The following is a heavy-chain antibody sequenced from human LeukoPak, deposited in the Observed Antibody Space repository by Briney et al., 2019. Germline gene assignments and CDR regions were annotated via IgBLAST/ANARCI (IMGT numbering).Heavy chain of an antibody. D-gene: IGHD1-26*01. CDR1: GFTFSSYS. V-gene: IGHV3-21*01. J-gene: IGHJ4*02. CDR2: ISSSSSYI. Sequence: GGSLRLSCAASGFTFSSYSMNWVRQAPGKGLEWVSSISSSSSYIYYADSVKGRFTISRDNAKNSLYLQMNSLRAEDTAVYYCARGPSGSYNDYWGQGTLVTVSS. CDR3: ARGPSGSYNDY.